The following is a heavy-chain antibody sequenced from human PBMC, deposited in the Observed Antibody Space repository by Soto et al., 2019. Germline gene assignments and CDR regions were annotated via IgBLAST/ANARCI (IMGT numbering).Heavy chain of an antibody. V-gene: IGHV3-23*01. J-gene: IGHJ4*02. CDR1: GFTFSSYA. Sequence: VGSLRLSCAASGFTFSSYAMSWVRQAPGKGLEWVSAISGSGGSTYYSDSVKGRFTISRDNSKDTLYLQMNSLRAEDTAVYYCAKDKYYYDSSGYPRYWGQGTLVTVSS. CDR2: ISGSGGST. CDR3: AKDKYYYDSSGYPRY. D-gene: IGHD3-22*01.